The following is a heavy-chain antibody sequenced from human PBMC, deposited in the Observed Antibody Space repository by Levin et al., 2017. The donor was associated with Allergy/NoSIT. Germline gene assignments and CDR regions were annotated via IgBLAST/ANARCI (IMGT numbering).Heavy chain of an antibody. J-gene: IGHJ5*02. CDR3: ARGDCSGGSCYSISDWFDP. Sequence: SETLSLTCAVSGGSISSSKWWSWVRQPPGKGLEWIGEIYHSGSTNYNPSLKSRVTISVDKSKNQFSLKLSSVTAADTAVYYCARGDCSGGSCYSISDWFDPWGQGTLVTVSS. CDR2: IYHSGST. CDR1: GGSISSSKW. V-gene: IGHV4-4*02. D-gene: IGHD2-15*01.